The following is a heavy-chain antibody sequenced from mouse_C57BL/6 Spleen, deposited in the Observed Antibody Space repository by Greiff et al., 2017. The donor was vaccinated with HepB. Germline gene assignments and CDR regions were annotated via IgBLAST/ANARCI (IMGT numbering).Heavy chain of an antibody. D-gene: IGHD1-1*01. CDR1: GYTFTSYW. V-gene: IGHV1-64*01. J-gene: IGHJ4*01. CDR3: ARGNLLLRSYYAMDY. Sequence: VQLQQPGAELVKPGASVKLSCKASGYTFTSYWMHWVKQRPGQGLEWIGMIHPNSGSTNYNEKFKSKATLTVDKSSSTAYMQLSSLTSEDSAVYYCARGNLLLRSYYAMDYWGQGTSVTVSS. CDR2: IHPNSGST.